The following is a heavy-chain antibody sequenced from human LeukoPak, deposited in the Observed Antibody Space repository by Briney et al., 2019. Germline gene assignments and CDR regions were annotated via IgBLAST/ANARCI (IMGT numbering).Heavy chain of an antibody. CDR2: IIPIFGTA. Sequence: SVKLSCKASGGTFSSYAMSWVRQAPGQGLEWMGGIIPIFGTANYAQKFQGRVTITADESTSTAYMELSSLRSEDTAVYYCATEPLRGYSGYDLRASDYWGQGTLVTVSS. V-gene: IGHV1-69*13. CDR3: ATEPLRGYSGYDLRASDY. CDR1: GGTFSSYA. J-gene: IGHJ4*02. D-gene: IGHD5-12*01.